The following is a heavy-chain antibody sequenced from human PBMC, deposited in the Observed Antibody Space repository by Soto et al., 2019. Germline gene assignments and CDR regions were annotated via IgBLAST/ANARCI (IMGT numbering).Heavy chain of an antibody. J-gene: IGHJ4*02. Sequence: SETLSLTCTVSGGSISSYYWSWIRQPPGKGLEWIGYIYYSGSTNYNPSLKSRVTISVDTSKNQFSLKLSSVTAADTAVYYCARTPRDSEQWLVLFDYWGQGTLVTVS. CDR1: GGSISSYY. D-gene: IGHD6-19*01. CDR2: IYYSGST. CDR3: ARTPRDSEQWLVLFDY. V-gene: IGHV4-59*01.